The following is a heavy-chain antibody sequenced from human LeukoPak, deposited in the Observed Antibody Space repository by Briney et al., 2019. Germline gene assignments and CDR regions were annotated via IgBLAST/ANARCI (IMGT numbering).Heavy chain of an antibody. J-gene: IGHJ6*03. Sequence: SETLSLTCTVSGGSISSSDYYWGWIRQPPGKGLEWIGSIYYSGSTYYNPSLKSRVTISVDTSKNQFSLKLSSVTAADTAVYYCARVDVPYYYMDVWGKGTTVTVSS. V-gene: IGHV4-39*07. D-gene: IGHD6-6*01. CDR3: ARVDVPYYYMDV. CDR1: GGSISSSDYY. CDR2: IYYSGST.